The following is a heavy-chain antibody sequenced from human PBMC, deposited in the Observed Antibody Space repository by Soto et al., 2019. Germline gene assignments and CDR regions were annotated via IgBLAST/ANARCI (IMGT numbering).Heavy chain of an antibody. D-gene: IGHD5-12*01. V-gene: IGHV3-15*01. CDR2: IKRKTEGGTT. CDR1: ELIFNNAW. J-gene: IGHJ6*01. Sequence: GGSLRLSCAASELIFNNAWINWVRQAPWKGPECVGHIKRKTEGGTTDSAAPVKGRFTISRDDSKNIVYLQMNSLRTEDTAVYYCESNNIVTAGYGFDFWGQGNRVSVYS. CDR3: ESNNIVTAGYGFDF.